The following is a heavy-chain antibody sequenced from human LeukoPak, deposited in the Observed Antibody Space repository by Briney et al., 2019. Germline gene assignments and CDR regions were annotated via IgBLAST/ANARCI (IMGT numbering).Heavy chain of an antibody. CDR3: AKTVTTVTMNYFDN. CDR2: IYYSGST. CDR1: GGSISSGGYY. J-gene: IGHJ4*02. V-gene: IGHV4-31*03. Sequence: PSQPLSLPCPVSGGSISSGGYYWSWIRQHPGKGLEWIGYIYYSGSTYYNPSLKSRVTISVDTSKNQLSLKLSSVTAADTAVYYCAKTVTTVTMNYFDNWGQGTLVTVSS. D-gene: IGHD4-17*01.